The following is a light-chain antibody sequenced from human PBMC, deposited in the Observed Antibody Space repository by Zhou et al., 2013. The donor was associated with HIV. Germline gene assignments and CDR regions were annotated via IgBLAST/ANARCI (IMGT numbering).Light chain of an antibody. CDR2: GAS. V-gene: IGKV3-15*01. J-gene: IGKJ2*01. Sequence: TVMTQSPATLSVSPGEGVTLSCRASQSVGSRLAWYQQKPGQAPRLLIYGASSRATSIPARFSGSGSGREFTLTISSLQSEDVASYYCQQYDTWPSFGQGTKLQIK. CDR3: QQYDTWPS. CDR1: QSVGSR.